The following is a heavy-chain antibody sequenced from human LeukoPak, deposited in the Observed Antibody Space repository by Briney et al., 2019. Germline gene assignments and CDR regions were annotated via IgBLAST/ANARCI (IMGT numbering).Heavy chain of an antibody. Sequence: SPTLSLTFAISGDSVSINSAAWNWVRQSPARGLEWLGSTYYRYKWDNDYAVYMRSRITINKDTSKNQFYLQLNSVTPEDTAVYYCARERAGFDPWGRGTLVTVSS. CDR1: GDSVSINSAA. CDR3: ARERAGFDP. CDR2: TYYRYKWDN. V-gene: IGHV6-1*01. D-gene: IGHD1-26*01. J-gene: IGHJ5*02.